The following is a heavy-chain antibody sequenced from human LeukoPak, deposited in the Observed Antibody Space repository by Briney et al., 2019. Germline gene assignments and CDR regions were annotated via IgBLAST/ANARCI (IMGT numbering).Heavy chain of an antibody. Sequence: SETLSLTCAVYGGSFSGYYWSWIRQPPGKGLEWIGSIYYSGSTYYNPSLKSRVTISVDTSKNQFSLKLSSVTAADTAVYYCASVTAYYFDYWGQGTLVTVSS. D-gene: IGHD2/OR15-2a*01. CDR3: ASVTAYYFDY. V-gene: IGHV4-34*01. CDR1: GGSFSGYY. CDR2: IYYSGST. J-gene: IGHJ4*02.